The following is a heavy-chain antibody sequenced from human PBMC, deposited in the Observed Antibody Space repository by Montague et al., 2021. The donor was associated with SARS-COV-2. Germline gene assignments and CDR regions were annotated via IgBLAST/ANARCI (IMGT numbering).Heavy chain of an antibody. CDR1: FFPFRGNYS. CDR2: TSSSSNNL. J-gene: IGHJ4*02. V-gene: IGHV3-48*02. CDR3: AINTIHGYFDY. D-gene: IGHD3-3*01. Sequence: SLILSFSSSFFPFRGNYSIKLVRPPPGKRVGWVAFTSSSSNNLYYADSVKGRFTVSRYKDKNLLYLKMNSLRDEDTAVYYCAINTIHGYFDYWGQGTLVTVSS.